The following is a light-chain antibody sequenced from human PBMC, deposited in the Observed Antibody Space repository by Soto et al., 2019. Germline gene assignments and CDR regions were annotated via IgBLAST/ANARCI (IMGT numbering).Light chain of an antibody. J-gene: IGLJ1*01. Sequence: QAVVTQPASVSGSPGQSITIPCTGTSSDIGGHNYVSWYQQHPGKAPKLMIYDVSNRPSGVSNRFSGSKSGNTASLTISGLQAEDEADYYCSSYTSSSTLEVFGTGTKVTVL. CDR1: SSDIGGHNY. V-gene: IGLV2-14*03. CDR2: DVS. CDR3: SSYTSSSTLEV.